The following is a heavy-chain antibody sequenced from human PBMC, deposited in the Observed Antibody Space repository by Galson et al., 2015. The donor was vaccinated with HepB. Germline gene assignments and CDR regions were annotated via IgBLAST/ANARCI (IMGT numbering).Heavy chain of an antibody. CDR3: ARDRLGDYSMDV. Sequence: LRLSCAASGFTFTRYSINWVRQAPGKGLEWLSYISSSSSAIYYADSVKGRFTVSRDIAKNSMYLQMNSLRGEDTAVYYCARDRLGDYSMDVWGQGTTVTVSS. J-gene: IGHJ6*02. CDR1: GFTFTRYS. D-gene: IGHD3-16*01. CDR2: ISSSSSAI. V-gene: IGHV3-48*01.